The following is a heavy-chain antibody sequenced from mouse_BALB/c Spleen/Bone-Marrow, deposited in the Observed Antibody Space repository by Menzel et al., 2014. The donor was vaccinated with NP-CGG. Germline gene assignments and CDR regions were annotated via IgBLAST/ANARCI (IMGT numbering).Heavy chain of an antibody. Sequence: EVKLVESGAELVKPGASVKLSCTASGFNIKDTYMHWVKQRPEQGLEWIGRIDPANGNTKYDPKFQGKATITADTSSNTASLQLSSLTSEDTAVYYCASCYYGSSRFAYWGQGTLVTVSA. CDR1: GFNIKDTY. V-gene: IGHV14-3*02. J-gene: IGHJ3*01. CDR2: IDPANGNT. CDR3: ASCYYGSSRFAY. D-gene: IGHD1-1*01.